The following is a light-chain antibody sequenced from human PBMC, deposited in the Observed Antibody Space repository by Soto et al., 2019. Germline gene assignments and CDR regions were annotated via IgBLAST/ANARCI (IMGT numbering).Light chain of an antibody. CDR1: QIVRGNY. J-gene: IGKJ1*01. CDR3: QQYDSSQRM. Sequence: EIVLAQSPGTLSLSPGDRATLSCRASQIVRGNYLAWYQQKPGQAPRLLIFGTSIRATGIPDRFSGSGSGTDFTLSISRLEPEDFAVYYCQQYDSSQRMFGQGTKVDIK. V-gene: IGKV3-20*01. CDR2: GTS.